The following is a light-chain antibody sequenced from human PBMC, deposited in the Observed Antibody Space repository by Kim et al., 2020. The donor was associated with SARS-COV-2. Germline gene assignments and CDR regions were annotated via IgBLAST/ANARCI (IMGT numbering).Light chain of an antibody. CDR1: TSNIGKNY. CDR2: ENN. V-gene: IGLV1-51*01. CDR3: GTSDSSLRAGV. Sequence: KVPISGSGSTSNIGKNYVFWYQHLPGTAPKLLIYENNKRPSGIPDRFSGSKSGTSATLDITGLQAGDEGNYYCGTSDSSLRAGVFGGGTQLTVL. J-gene: IGLJ2*01.